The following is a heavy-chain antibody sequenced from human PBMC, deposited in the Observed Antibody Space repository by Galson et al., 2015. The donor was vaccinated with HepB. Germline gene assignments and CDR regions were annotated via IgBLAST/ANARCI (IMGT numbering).Heavy chain of an antibody. Sequence: SLRLSCAASGFTFDDYAMHWVRQAPGKGLEWVSGISWNSGSIGYADSVKGRFTISRDNAKNSLYLQMNSLRAEDTALYYCAKGYNRFYGYDSFQDAFDIWGQGTMVTVSS. CDR3: AKGYNRFYGYDSFQDAFDI. D-gene: IGHD5-12*01. J-gene: IGHJ3*02. CDR1: GFTFDDYA. CDR2: ISWNSGSI. V-gene: IGHV3-9*01.